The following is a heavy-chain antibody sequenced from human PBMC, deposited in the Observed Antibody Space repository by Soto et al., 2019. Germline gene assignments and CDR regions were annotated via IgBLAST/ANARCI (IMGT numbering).Heavy chain of an antibody. CDR3: ARDYGGNSGDFQH. CDR2: ISSSSYI. CDR1: GFTFSSYS. J-gene: IGHJ1*01. D-gene: IGHD4-17*01. V-gene: IGHV3-21*01. Sequence: PGGSLRLSCSASGFTFSSYSMNWVRQAPGKGLEWVSSISSSSYIYYADSVKGRFTISRDNAKNSLYLQMNSLRAEDTAVYYCARDYGGNSGDFQHWGQGTLVTVSS.